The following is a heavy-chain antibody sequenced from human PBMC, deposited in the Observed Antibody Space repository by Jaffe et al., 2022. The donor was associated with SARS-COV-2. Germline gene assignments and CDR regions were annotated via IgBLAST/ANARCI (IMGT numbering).Heavy chain of an antibody. CDR1: GYIFTNFG. CDR2: INADNGNT. V-gene: IGHV1-18*01. J-gene: IGHJ4*02. CDR3: ARDGDSSSAGHY. D-gene: IGHD6-6*01. Sequence: QVQLVQSEAAVKKPGASVKVSCKASGYIFTNFGIGWVRQAPGQGLEWMGWINADNGNTLYIQRLQGRVTMTTDRSTSTAYMEMRSLRSDDTAVYYCARDGDSSSAGHYWGQGTLVTVSS.